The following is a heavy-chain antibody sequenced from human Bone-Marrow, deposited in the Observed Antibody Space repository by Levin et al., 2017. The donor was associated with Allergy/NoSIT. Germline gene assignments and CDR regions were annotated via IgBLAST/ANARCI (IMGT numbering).Heavy chain of an antibody. CDR1: GFTVTSNY. D-gene: IGHD3-10*01. CDR2: TYSGGST. Sequence: GESLKISCAASGFTVTSNYMSWVRQAPGKGLEWLSITYSGGSTYYGDSVKGRFTISRDISKSTVYLQMNSLRADDTAVYYCATGKRLDHSFHIWGQGTVVTVSS. J-gene: IGHJ3*02. CDR3: ATGKRLDHSFHI. V-gene: IGHV3-53*01.